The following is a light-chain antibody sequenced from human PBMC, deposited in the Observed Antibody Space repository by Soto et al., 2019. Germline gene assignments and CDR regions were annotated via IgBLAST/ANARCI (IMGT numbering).Light chain of an antibody. Sequence: DIQLTQSPSFLSASIGDRVTITCRASQGISTYFAWYQQKPGKAPKLLLYATSTLQSGVPSRFSGSGSGTDLTLTISRLQPEDFATYYCQQHNSSPPLPCGGRTKVEIK. V-gene: IGKV1-9*01. CDR2: ATS. J-gene: IGKJ4*02. CDR1: QGISTY. CDR3: QQHNSSPPLP.